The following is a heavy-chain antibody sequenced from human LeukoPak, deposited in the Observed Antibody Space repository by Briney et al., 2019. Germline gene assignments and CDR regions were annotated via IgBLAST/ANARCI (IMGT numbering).Heavy chain of an antibody. Sequence: GGSLRLSCAASGFTFSSYSMVWVRQAPGKGLEWVSSISRGSNYIYYADSVKGRFTISRDNSKYTLYLQMNSLRAEDTAVYYCAKGDIAAAITSSDYWGQGTLVTVSS. CDR2: ISRGSNYI. CDR3: AKGDIAAAITSSDY. D-gene: IGHD6-13*01. CDR1: GFTFSSYS. J-gene: IGHJ4*02. V-gene: IGHV3-21*04.